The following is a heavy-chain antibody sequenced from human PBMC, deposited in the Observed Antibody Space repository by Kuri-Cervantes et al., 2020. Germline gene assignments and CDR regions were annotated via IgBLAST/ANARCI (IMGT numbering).Heavy chain of an antibody. Sequence: GGSLRLSCAASGFTFSGYNMNWVRQAPGKGLEWLSYISPGGTTIYYAGSVKGRFTISRDNSKNTLYLQMNSLRAEDTAVYYCAKDMPSYSSGWYVGDYWGQGTLVTVSS. CDR3: AKDMPSYSSGWYVGDY. CDR2: ISPGGTTI. V-gene: IGHV3-48*01. J-gene: IGHJ4*02. D-gene: IGHD6-19*01. CDR1: GFTFSGYN.